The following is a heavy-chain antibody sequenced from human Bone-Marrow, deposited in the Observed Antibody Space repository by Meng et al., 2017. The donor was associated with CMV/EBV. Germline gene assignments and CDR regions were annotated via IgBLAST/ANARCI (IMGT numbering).Heavy chain of an antibody. CDR1: GGSISSGDYY. CDR2: IYYSGST. V-gene: IGHV4-61*08. CDR3: ARETRWNYVDY. Sequence: SETLSLTCTVSGGSISSGDYYWSWIRQPPGKGLEWIGYIYYSGSTNYNPSLKSRVTISVDTSKNQFSLKLSSVTAADTAVYYCARETRWNYVDYWGQGTLVTGSS. J-gene: IGHJ4*02. D-gene: IGHD3-3*01.